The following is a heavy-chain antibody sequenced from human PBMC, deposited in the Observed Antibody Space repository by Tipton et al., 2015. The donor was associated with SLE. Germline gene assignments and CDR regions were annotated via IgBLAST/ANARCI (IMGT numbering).Heavy chain of an antibody. Sequence: RSLRLSCAASGFTFSTYAIHWVRQAPGKGLEWVAVISYDGSNKYYAESVKGRFTISRDNSKNTLYLQMNSLRAEDTAVYYCARSKGKYQLLSLDYWGQGTLVSVSS. CDR1: GFTFSTYA. V-gene: IGHV3-30*04. D-gene: IGHD2-2*01. CDR2: ISYDGSNK. CDR3: ARSKGKYQLLSLDY. J-gene: IGHJ4*02.